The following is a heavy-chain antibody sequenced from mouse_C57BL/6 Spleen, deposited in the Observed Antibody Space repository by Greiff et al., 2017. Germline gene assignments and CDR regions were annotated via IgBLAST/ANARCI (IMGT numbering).Heavy chain of an antibody. CDR3: APLCSDYAMDY. CDR2: IWRGGST. Sequence: QVQLQQSGPGLVQPSQSLSITCTVPGFSLTSSGVHWVRQSPGKGLEWLGVIWRGGSTDYNAAFMSRLSITKDNSKSQVFFKVNSLQTYDTAIYYCAPLCSDYAMDYWGQGTSVTVSS. CDR1: GFSLTSSG. D-gene: IGHD6-1*01. J-gene: IGHJ4*01. V-gene: IGHV2-5*01.